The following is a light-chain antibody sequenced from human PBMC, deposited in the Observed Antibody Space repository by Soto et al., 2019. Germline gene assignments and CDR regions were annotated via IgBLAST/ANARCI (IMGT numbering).Light chain of an antibody. Sequence: QSVLTQAPSASGAPGQRVTMSFSGSSSNIGTNTVNWYQQLPGTPPKFLIYDNYRRPSGVPDRFSGSQSGTSASLAISGLQSEDEADYYCAAWDDSLNRPVFGGGTKLTVL. V-gene: IGLV1-44*01. CDR1: SSNIGTNT. CDR2: DNY. CDR3: AAWDDSLNRPV. J-gene: IGLJ2*01.